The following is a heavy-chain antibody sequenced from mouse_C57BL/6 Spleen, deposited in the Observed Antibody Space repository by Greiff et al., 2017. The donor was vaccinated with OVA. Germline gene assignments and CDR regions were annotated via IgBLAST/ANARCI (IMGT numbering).Heavy chain of an antibody. Sequence: DVMLVESGEGLVKPGGSLKLSCAASGFTFSSYAMSWVRQTPEKRLEWVAYISSGGDYIYYADTVKGRFTISRDNARNTLYLQMSSLKSEDTAMYYCTRDPGTGYFDYWGQGTTLTVSS. CDR3: TRDPGTGYFDY. CDR2: ISSGGDYI. V-gene: IGHV5-9-1*02. CDR1: GFTFSSYA. D-gene: IGHD4-1*01. J-gene: IGHJ2*01.